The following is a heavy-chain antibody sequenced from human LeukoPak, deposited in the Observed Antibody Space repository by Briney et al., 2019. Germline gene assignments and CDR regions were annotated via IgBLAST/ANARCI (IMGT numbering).Heavy chain of an antibody. V-gene: IGHV3-7*01. CDR2: INQDGSEK. CDR3: ARDRALYDSRRGYYYTEDDY. Sequence: GGSLRLSCAASGFTFSTYWMSWVRQAPGKGLEWVANINQDGSEKYSVDSVKGRFTTYRDNAKGSLYLQMNSLRADDTAVYYCARDRALYDSRRGYYYTEDDYWGQGTLVTVSS. D-gene: IGHD3-22*01. CDR1: GFTFSTYW. J-gene: IGHJ4*02.